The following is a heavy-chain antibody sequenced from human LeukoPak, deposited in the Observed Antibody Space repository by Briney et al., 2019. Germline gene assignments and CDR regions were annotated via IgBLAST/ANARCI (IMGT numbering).Heavy chain of an antibody. CDR3: AQYQLLSSGFDP. Sequence: SETLSLTCTVSGGSISSYYWSWIRQPAGKGLEWIGRIYTSGSTNYNPSLKSRVTMSVGTSKNQFSLKLSSVTAADTAVYYCAQYQLLSSGFDPWGQGTLVTVSS. CDR2: IYTSGST. CDR1: GGSISSYY. V-gene: IGHV4-4*07. D-gene: IGHD2-2*01. J-gene: IGHJ5*02.